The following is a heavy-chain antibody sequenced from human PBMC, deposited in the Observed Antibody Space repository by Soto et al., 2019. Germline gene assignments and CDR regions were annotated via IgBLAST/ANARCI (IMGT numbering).Heavy chain of an antibody. Sequence: QVQLQESGPGLVKPSQTLSLTCAVSGGSISSGDYSWSWIRQPPGKGLEWIGYIYYSGSTYYNPYLKSRVPISVDRSTNPFSLKLSSVTAEVTAVYYCARDDDSSGYPLQPWGQGTLVTVSS. J-gene: IGHJ1*01. V-gene: IGHV4-30-4*08. CDR1: GGSISSGDYS. CDR2: IYYSGST. D-gene: IGHD3-22*01. CDR3: ARDDDSSGYPLQP.